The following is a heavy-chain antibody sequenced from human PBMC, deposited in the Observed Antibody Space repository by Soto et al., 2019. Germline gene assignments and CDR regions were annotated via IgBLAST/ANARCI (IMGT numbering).Heavy chain of an antibody. D-gene: IGHD1-7*01. V-gene: IGHV3-53*01. J-gene: IGHJ6*02. CDR1: GFSVSSNY. CDR2: IYSGGST. CDR3: ARVSGTTTSYYGMDV. Sequence: ESGGGLIQPGGSLRLSCAASGFSVSSNYMSWVRQAPGKGLEWVSVIYSGGSTYYADSVKGRFTISRDNSKNTLYLQMNSLRAEDTAVYYCARVSGTTTSYYGMDVWGQGTTVTVSS.